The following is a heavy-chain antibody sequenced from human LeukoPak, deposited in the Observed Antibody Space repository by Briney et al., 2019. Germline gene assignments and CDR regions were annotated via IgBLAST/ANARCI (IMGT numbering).Heavy chain of an antibody. D-gene: IGHD4-23*01. Sequence: TGGSLRLSCAASGFTFSSYAMSWVRQAPGKGLEWVSAISGSGGSTYYADSVKGRFTISRDNSKNTLYLQMNSLRAEDTAVYYCAKLHDSRWSPNSHVYWGQGTLVTVSS. CDR3: AKLHDSRWSPNSHVY. J-gene: IGHJ4*02. V-gene: IGHV3-23*01. CDR1: GFTFSSYA. CDR2: ISGSGGST.